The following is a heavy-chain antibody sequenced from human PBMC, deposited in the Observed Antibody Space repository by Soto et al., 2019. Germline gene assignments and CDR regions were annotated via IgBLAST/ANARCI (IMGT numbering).Heavy chain of an antibody. D-gene: IGHD1-1*01. CDR2: IYATGTT. J-gene: IGHJ5*02. CDR1: GASISGFY. Sequence: SETLSLTCTVSGASISGFYWSWVRKSAGKGLEWIGRIYATGTTDYNPSLKSRVMMSVDTSKRQFSLKLRSVTAADTAVYYCVRDGTKTLRDWFDPWGQGISVTVSS. CDR3: VRDGTKTLRDWFDP. V-gene: IGHV4-4*07.